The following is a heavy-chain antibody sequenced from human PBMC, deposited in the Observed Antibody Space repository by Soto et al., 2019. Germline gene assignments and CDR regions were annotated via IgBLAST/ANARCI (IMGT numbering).Heavy chain of an antibody. D-gene: IGHD4-4*01. V-gene: IGHV3-33*05. CDR3: TPHGGNPDF. CDR1: GFTLRTSG. CDR2: ISHEGSNQ. J-gene: IGHJ4*02. Sequence: GGSLSLSCVASGFTLRTSGMHWVRQAPSKGLEWVAVISHEGSNQFYADSVKGRFTISRDNAQNMLFLQMNSLRVEDTAVYYCTPHGGNPDFWGQESRVTVAS.